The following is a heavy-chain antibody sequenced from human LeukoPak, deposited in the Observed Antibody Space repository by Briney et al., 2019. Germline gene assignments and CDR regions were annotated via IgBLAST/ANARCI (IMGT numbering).Heavy chain of an antibody. J-gene: IGHJ4*02. Sequence: GRSLRLSCAASGFTFSDYGMHWVRQAPGKGLEWVAVIWFDGRDRYYADSVKGRFTISRDNSKNTLYLQMNSLRTEDTAVYYCAKGAPLWFGELWIDYWGQGILVTVSS. CDR2: IWFDGRDR. CDR1: GFTFSDYG. D-gene: IGHD3-10*01. V-gene: IGHV3-33*06. CDR3: AKGAPLWFGELWIDY.